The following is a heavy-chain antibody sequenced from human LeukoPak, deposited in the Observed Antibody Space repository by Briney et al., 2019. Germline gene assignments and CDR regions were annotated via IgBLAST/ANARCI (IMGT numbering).Heavy chain of an antibody. D-gene: IGHD3-22*01. CDR1: GYTFTGYY. CDR3: ARALTYYYDSSGYI. CDR2: MNPNSGNT. V-gene: IGHV1-8*02. J-gene: IGHJ4*02. Sequence: GASVKVSCKASGYTFTGYYMHWVRQATGQGLEWMGWMNPNSGNTGYAQKFQGRVTMTRNTSMSTAYMELSSLRSEDTAVYYCARALTYYYDSSGYIWGQGTLVTVSS.